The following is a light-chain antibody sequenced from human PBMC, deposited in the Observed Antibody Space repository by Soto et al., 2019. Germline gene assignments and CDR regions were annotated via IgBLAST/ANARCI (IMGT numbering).Light chain of an antibody. V-gene: IGLV2-8*01. CDR3: SSYAGSNNYV. CDR2: EVS. Sequence: QSVLTQPPSAAGSPGQSVTISCTGTSRDVGGHNYVSWYLQHPGRAPYLMISEVSKRPSGVPDRFSGSKSGNTDSLTVSGLQAEDEADYFCSSYAGSNNYVFGTGTKVTVL. CDR1: SRDVGGHNY. J-gene: IGLJ1*01.